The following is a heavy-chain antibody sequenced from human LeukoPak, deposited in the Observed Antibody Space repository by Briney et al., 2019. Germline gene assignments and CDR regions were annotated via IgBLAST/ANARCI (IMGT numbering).Heavy chain of an antibody. CDR3: ARVVGRYCSSTSCYIDY. D-gene: IGHD2-2*02. V-gene: IGHV4-59*01. CDR2: IYDSGST. Sequence: SETLSLTCTVSGGSISTYYWSWIRQPPGKGLEWIGYIYDSGSTNYNPSLKSRVTISEDTSKRQFSLKLRSLTAADTAVYYCARVVGRYCSSTSCYIDYWGQGTLVTVSS. J-gene: IGHJ4*02. CDR1: GGSISTYY.